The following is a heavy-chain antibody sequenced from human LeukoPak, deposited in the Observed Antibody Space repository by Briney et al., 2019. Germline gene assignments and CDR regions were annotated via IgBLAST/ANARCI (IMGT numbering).Heavy chain of an antibody. Sequence: GESLQISSECAEYICATCLIGWGRQLAGQVLELIVIIFAGVSDIRYSPSFQGQVTISADKSISTAYLQWSSLKVSDTAIYYCASEYCSGGNCYFDYWGQGTLVTVSS. CDR1: EYICATCL. CDR3: ASEYCSGGNCYFDY. D-gene: IGHD2-15*01. V-gene: IGHV5-51*01. CDR2: IFAGVSDI. J-gene: IGHJ4*02.